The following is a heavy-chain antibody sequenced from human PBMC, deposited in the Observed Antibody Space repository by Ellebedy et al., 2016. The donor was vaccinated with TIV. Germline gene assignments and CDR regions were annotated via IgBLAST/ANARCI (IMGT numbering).Heavy chain of an antibody. CDR3: ARDYYDSSGYLL. CDR1: GYTFTSYD. Sequence: ASVKVSCXASGYTFTSYDINWVRQATGQGLEWMGIINPSGGSTSYAQKFQGRVTMTRDTSTSTVYMELSSLRSEDTAVYYCARDYYDSSGYLLWGQGTLVTVSS. D-gene: IGHD3-22*01. V-gene: IGHV1-46*01. J-gene: IGHJ4*02. CDR2: INPSGGST.